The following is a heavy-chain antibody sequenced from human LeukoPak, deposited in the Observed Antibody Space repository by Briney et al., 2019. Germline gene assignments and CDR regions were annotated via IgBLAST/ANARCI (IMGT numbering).Heavy chain of an antibody. D-gene: IGHD2-2*01. CDR3: ARDRCSSTSCFFDY. CDR1: GGSISSYY. J-gene: IGHJ4*02. Sequence: SETLSLTCTVFGGSISSYYWSWIRQPPGKGLEWIGYIYYSGSTNYNPSLKSRVTISVDTSKNQFSLKLSSVTAADTAVYYCARDRCSSTSCFFDYWGQGTLVTVSS. V-gene: IGHV4-59*01. CDR2: IYYSGST.